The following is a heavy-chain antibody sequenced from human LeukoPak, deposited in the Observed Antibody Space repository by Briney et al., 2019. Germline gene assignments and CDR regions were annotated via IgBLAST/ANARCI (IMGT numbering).Heavy chain of an antibody. CDR3: TTEGPVYSGYDIFDY. D-gene: IGHD5-12*01. CDR2: IKSKTDGGTT. CDR1: GFTFSSYA. Sequence: GGSLRLSCAPSGFTFSSYAMSWVRQASGKGLEWVGRIKSKTDGGTTDYAAPVKGRFTISRDDSKNTLYLQMNSLKTEDTAVYYCTTEGPVYSGYDIFDYWGQGTLVTVSS. J-gene: IGHJ4*02. V-gene: IGHV3-15*01.